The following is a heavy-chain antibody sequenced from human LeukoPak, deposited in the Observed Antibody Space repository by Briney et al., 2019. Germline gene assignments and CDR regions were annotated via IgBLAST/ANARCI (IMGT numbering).Heavy chain of an antibody. CDR3: ARDYHSGSCPPLDY. CDR2: IWYDGSNK. CDR1: GFTFSSYG. V-gene: IGHV3-33*01. Sequence: PGRSLRLSCAASGFTFSSYGMHWVRQAPGKGLEWVAVIWYDGSNKYYADSVKGRFTISRDNSKNTLYLQMNSLRAEDTAVYYCARDYHSGSCPPLDYWGQGTLVTVSS. D-gene: IGHD1-26*01. J-gene: IGHJ4*02.